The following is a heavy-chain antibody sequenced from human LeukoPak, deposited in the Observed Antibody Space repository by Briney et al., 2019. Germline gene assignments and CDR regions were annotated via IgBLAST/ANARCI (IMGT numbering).Heavy chain of an antibody. D-gene: IGHD5-12*01. CDR1: GFTFSSYA. V-gene: IGHV3-30-3*01. Sequence: GGSLRLSCAASGFTFSSYAMHWVRQAPGKGLEWVAVISYDGSNKYYADSVKGRFTISRDNSKNTLYLQMNSLRAEDTAVYYCARDRGAFDIWGQGTMVTVSS. CDR2: ISYDGSNK. CDR3: ARDRGAFDI. J-gene: IGHJ3*02.